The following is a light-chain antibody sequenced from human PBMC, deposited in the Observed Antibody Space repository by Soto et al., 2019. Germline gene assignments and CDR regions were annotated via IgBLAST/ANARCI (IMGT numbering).Light chain of an antibody. V-gene: IGLV1-51*01. Sequence: SALTLPPSLSAAPGQKVTISCSGGSSNIGNNYVSWYQQLPGTAPKLLIYDNNKRPSGIPDRFSGSKSGTSATLGITGLQNGDEADYYCGTWDSSMSAYVFGTGTKVTVL. CDR1: SSNIGNNY. J-gene: IGLJ1*01. CDR3: GTWDSSMSAYV. CDR2: DNN.